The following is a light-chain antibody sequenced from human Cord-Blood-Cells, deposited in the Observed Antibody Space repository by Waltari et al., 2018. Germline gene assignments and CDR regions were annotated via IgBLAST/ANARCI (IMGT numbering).Light chain of an antibody. CDR2: DAS. J-gene: IGKJ2*01. V-gene: IGKV1-5*01. CDR1: QSISSW. Sequence: DIQMTQSPSTLSASVGDRVTITRRASQSISSWLAWYKQRPGKDPKLLIYDASRLESGVPSRFSGSGSGTECTLTISSLQPDECATYYCQQYNSYSPETFGQGTKLEIK. CDR3: QQYNSYSPET.